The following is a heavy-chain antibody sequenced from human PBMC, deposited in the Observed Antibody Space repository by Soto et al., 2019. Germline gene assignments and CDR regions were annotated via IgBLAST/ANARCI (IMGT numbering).Heavy chain of an antibody. D-gene: IGHD3-22*01. Sequence: ASVKVSCKASGYTFTGYYMHWVRQAPGQGLEWMGWINPNSGGTNYAQKFQGRVTMTRDTSISTAYMELSRLRSDDTAVYYCARGLHHKYYYDSSGYSFDPWGQANLVTVSS. CDR3: ARGLHHKYYYDSSGYSFDP. V-gene: IGHV1-2*02. CDR1: GYTFTGYY. J-gene: IGHJ5*02. CDR2: INPNSGGT.